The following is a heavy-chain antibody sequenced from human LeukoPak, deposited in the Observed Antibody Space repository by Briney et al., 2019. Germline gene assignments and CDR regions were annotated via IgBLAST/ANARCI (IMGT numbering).Heavy chain of an antibody. J-gene: IGHJ4*02. D-gene: IGHD6-13*01. V-gene: IGHV3-48*03. CDR3: ARARIAAPLLDY. CDR1: GFIFSNYE. CDR2: ISDHGKSR. Sequence: GGSLRLSCAASGFIFSNYEMNCVRHTPGKGLEWVSYISDHGKSRNYVDSVKGRFAIYRDNAKNSLYLQMNSLRVEDTAVYFCARARIAAPLLDYWGQGSLVTVSS.